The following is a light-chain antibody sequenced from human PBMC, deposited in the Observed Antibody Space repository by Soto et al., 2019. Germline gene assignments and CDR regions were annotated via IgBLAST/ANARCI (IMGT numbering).Light chain of an antibody. Sequence: EVVLTQSPATLSLSPGERATLSCGSSQSVSSIYLAWYQQKPGLAPRLLIYDASSRATGIPDRFSGSGSGTDFALTISRLEPEDFAVYYCQQYGSSPITFGQGTRLEI. CDR3: QQYGSSPIT. CDR2: DAS. V-gene: IGKV3D-20*01. J-gene: IGKJ5*01. CDR1: QSVSSIY.